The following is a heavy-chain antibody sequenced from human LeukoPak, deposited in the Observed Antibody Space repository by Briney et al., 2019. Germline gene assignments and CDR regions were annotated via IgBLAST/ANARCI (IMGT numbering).Heavy chain of an antibody. Sequence: PSETLSLTCAVYGGSFSENYWTWIRQPPGKGLEWIGEINHSGRTNYNPSLKSRVTISVDLSKNQFSLELSSVTAADTAVYYCARGRGVVVRDWFDYWGQGTLVTVSS. D-gene: IGHD2-15*01. J-gene: IGHJ4*02. CDR2: INHSGRT. CDR1: GGSFSENY. CDR3: ARGRGVVVRDWFDY. V-gene: IGHV4-34*01.